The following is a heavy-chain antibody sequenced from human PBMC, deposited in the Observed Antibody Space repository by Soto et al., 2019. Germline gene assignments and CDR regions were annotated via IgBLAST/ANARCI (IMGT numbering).Heavy chain of an antibody. CDR2: ISDSGGST. D-gene: IGHD4-4*01. V-gene: IGHV3-23*01. CDR1: GFSFRIFA. Sequence: GGSLRLSCAASGFSFRIFAMNWVCQAPGKGLEWIANISDSGGSTFYSASVKGRFIISRDNSDDTLYLEMNSLRVEDTAIYYCAKDAYTKYYYYGMDVWGQGTTVTVSS. J-gene: IGHJ6*02. CDR3: AKDAYTKYYYYGMDV.